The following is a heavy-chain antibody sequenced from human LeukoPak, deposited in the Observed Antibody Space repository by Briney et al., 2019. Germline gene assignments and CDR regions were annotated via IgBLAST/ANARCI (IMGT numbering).Heavy chain of an antibody. V-gene: IGHV1-18*01. CDR2: ISAYNGNT. Sequence: VASVKVSCKASGYTFTSYGISWVRQAPGQGLEWMGWISAYNGNTNYAQKLQGRVTMTTDTSTSTAYMELRSLRSDDTAVYYCARDRIAAAGLDAFDIWGQGTMVTVSS. D-gene: IGHD6-13*01. CDR3: ARDRIAAAGLDAFDI. J-gene: IGHJ3*02. CDR1: GYTFTSYG.